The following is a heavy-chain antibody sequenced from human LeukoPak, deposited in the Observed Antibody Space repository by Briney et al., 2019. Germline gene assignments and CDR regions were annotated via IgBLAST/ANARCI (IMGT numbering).Heavy chain of an antibody. CDR3: ARDPYGDYGDCFDY. Sequence: GGSLRLSCAASGFTFRSYWMSWVRQAPGKGLEWVANIKHDGSEIYYVDSVKGRFTISRDNAKNSLYLQMNSLRAEDTALYYCARDPYGDYGDCFDYWGQGTLVTVSS. D-gene: IGHD4-17*01. CDR2: IKHDGSEI. V-gene: IGHV3-7*01. CDR1: GFTFRSYW. J-gene: IGHJ4*02.